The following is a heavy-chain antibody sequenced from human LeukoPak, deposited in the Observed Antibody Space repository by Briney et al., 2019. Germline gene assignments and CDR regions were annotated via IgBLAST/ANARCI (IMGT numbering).Heavy chain of an antibody. J-gene: IGHJ4*02. CDR1: GFTFSSYS. CDR3: ASNTMVRGVFFDY. V-gene: IGHV3-21*01. Sequence: GGSLRLSCAASGFTFSSYSMNWVRQAPGKGLEWVSSISSSSSYIYYADSVKGRFTIPRDNAKNSLYLQMNSLRAEDTAVYYCASNTMVRGVFFDYWGQGTLVTVSS. D-gene: IGHD3-10*01. CDR2: ISSSSSYI.